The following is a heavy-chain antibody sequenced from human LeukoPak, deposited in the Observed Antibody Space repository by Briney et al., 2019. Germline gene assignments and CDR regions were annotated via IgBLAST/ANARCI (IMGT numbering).Heavy chain of an antibody. CDR2: ISSSGSTI. V-gene: IGHV3-48*03. CDR1: GFTFSSFE. CDR3: AGAFGLH. J-gene: IGHJ4*02. Sequence: RAGGSLRLSCAASGFTFSSFEMNWVRQAPGEGLEWVSYISSSGSTIYYADSVKGRFTISRDNAENSLYLQMNSLRAEDTAVYYCAGAFGLHWGQGTLVTVSS. D-gene: IGHD3-10*01.